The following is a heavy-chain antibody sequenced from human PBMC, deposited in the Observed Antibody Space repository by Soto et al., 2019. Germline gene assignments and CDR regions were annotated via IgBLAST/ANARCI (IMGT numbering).Heavy chain of an antibody. CDR2: FDPEDGET. D-gene: IGHD3-22*01. Sequence: ASVKVSCKVSGYTLTELSMHWVRQAPGKGLEWMGGFDPEDGETIYAQKFQGRVTMTEDTSTDTAYMELSSLRSEDTAVYYCATVGYYYDSSGYSLLAEYFQRWGQGTLVTVSS. CDR3: ATVGYYYDSSGYSLLAEYFQR. J-gene: IGHJ1*01. V-gene: IGHV1-24*01. CDR1: GYTLTELS.